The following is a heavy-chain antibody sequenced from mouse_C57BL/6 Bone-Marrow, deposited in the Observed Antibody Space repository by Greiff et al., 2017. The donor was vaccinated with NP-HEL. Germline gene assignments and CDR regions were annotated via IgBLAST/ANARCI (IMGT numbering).Heavy chain of an antibody. CDR3: VRQGYDGYYRDY. CDR2: IRSKSNNYAT. CDR1: GFSFNTYA. V-gene: IGHV10-1*01. Sequence: DVMLVESGGGLVQPKGSLKLSCAASGFSFNTYAMNWVRQAPGQGLEWVARIRSKSNNYATYYADSLKDRFTISRDDSESMLYLQMNNLKTEDTAMYYGVRQGYDGYYRDYWGQGTTLTVSS. D-gene: IGHD2-3*01. J-gene: IGHJ2*01.